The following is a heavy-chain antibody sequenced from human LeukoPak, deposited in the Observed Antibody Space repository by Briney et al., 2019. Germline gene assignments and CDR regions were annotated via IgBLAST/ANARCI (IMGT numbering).Heavy chain of an antibody. Sequence: GGSLRLSCAASGFSFRSYVMHWVRQAPGKGLEWVAAIGYDGRNIYYADSVKGRFTISRDISRDTLNLQMNSLRVEDTAVYYCARDRNVVTRAAVQAYWGQGTLVTVTS. J-gene: IGHJ4*02. CDR2: IGYDGRNI. V-gene: IGHV3-30*04. D-gene: IGHD2-2*02. CDR1: GFSFRSYV. CDR3: ARDRNVVTRAAVQAY.